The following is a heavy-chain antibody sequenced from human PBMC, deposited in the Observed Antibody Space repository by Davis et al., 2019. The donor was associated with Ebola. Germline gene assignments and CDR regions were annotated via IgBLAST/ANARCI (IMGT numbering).Heavy chain of an antibody. CDR2: MNPNSGNT. D-gene: IGHD2-2*01. J-gene: IGHJ4*02. CDR3: ARAVRYPVVVSRSSRKYYFDY. CDR1: GYTFTSYD. V-gene: IGHV1-8*01. Sequence: AASVKVSCKASGYTFTSYDINWVRQATGQGLEWMGWMNPNSGNTGYAQGFQGRVTMTRNTSISTAYMELSSLRSEDTAVYYCARAVRYPVVVSRSSRKYYFDYWGQGNLVTVSS.